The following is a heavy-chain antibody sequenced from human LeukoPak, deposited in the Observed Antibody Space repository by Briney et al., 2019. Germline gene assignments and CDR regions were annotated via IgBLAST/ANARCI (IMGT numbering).Heavy chain of an antibody. D-gene: IGHD3-22*01. V-gene: IGHV4-39*01. CDR1: GGSISSSSYY. CDR2: IYYSGGT. Sequence: SETLSLTCTVSGGSISSSSYYWGWIRQPPGKGLEWIGSIYYSGGTYYNPSLKSRVTISVDTSKNQFSLKLSSVTAADTAVYYCARRGYYYDSSGQNYNWFDPWGQGTLVTVSS. CDR3: ARRGYYYDSSGQNYNWFDP. J-gene: IGHJ5*02.